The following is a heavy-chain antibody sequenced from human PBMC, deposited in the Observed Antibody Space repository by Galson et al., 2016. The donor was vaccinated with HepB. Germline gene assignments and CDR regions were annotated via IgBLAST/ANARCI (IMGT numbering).Heavy chain of an antibody. Sequence: SLRLSCAASGFTFSSYNLNWVRQAPGKGLEWVSSISSSSPYTYYADSAKGRFTISRDNAKNSLYLQMNSLRAEDTAVYYCAKYSSGSSYNYYYGMDVWGQGTTVTASS. D-gene: IGHD3-10*01. CDR2: ISSSSPYT. CDR1: GFTFSSYN. CDR3: AKYSSGSSYNYYYGMDV. V-gene: IGHV3-21*01. J-gene: IGHJ6*02.